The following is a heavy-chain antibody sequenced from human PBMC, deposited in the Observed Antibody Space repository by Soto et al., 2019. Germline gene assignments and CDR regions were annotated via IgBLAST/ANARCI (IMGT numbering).Heavy chain of an antibody. Sequence: PGGSLRLFFAASGFTFSSYTMHWVRQAPGKGLEWVALIPNDARYKHYADSVKGRSTISRDNSKNTLYLQMNSLRAEDTSMYYCAREFLGGLDVWGQGTTVTVSS. J-gene: IGHJ6*02. V-gene: IGHV3-30*04. CDR1: GFTFSSYT. D-gene: IGHD7-27*01. CDR2: IPNDARYK. CDR3: AREFLGGLDV.